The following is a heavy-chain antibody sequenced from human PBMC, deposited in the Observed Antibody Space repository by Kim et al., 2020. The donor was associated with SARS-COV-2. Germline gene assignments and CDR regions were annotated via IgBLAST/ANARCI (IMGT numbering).Heavy chain of an antibody. D-gene: IGHD6-19*01. J-gene: IGHJ4*02. CDR2: IYTSGST. Sequence: GGSLRLSCVASGFTVSGNYMSWVRQAPGKGLECVSVIYTSGSTYYADSVKGRFTISRDNSKNTLYLQMNTLRAEDTAVYYCARGGGGLVQDFWGQGALVTVSS. CDR3: ARGGGGLVQDF. CDR1: GFTVSGNY. V-gene: IGHV3-53*01.